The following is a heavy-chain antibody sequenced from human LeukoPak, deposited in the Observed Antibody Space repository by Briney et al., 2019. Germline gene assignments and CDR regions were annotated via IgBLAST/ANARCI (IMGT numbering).Heavy chain of an antibody. CDR3: AGGHSNYGDYFDY. CDR1: GYTFSSYN. J-gene: IGHJ4*02. V-gene: IGHV3-21*01. D-gene: IGHD4-11*01. CDR2: ISSSSIYI. Sequence: GGSLRLSCVASGYTFSSYNMNWVRQAPGKGLEWVSSISSSSIYIYYADSVKGRFTISRDNAKSSLSLQMNSLRAEDTAVYYCAGGHSNYGDYFDYWGQGTLVTVSS.